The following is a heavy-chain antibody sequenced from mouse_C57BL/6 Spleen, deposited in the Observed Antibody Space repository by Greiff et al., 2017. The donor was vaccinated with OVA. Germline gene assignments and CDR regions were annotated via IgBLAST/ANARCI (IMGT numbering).Heavy chain of an antibody. V-gene: IGHV5-9-1*02. J-gene: IGHJ2*01. CDR3: TRVGDGYYFDY. Sequence: LVESGEGLVKPGGSLKLSCAASGFTFSSYAMSWVRQTPEKRLEWVAYISSGGDYIYYADTVKGRFTISRDNARNTLYLQMSSLESEDTAMYYCTRVGDGYYFDYWGQGTTLTVSS. CDR1: GFTFSSYA. D-gene: IGHD2-3*01. CDR2: ISSGGDYI.